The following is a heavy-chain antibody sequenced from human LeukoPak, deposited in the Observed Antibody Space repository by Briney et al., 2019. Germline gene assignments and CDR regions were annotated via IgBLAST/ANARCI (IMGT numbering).Heavy chain of an antibody. V-gene: IGHV3-23*01. Sequence: GGSLRLSCAASGFTFSSYAMSWVRQAPGEGLEWVSTIRSSGDSTTYADSVKGRFTISRDNSKNALYLQMNSLRVEDTAVYYCARAAYDSTGYLTLWGQGALVTVSS. CDR1: GFTFSSYA. CDR2: IRSSGDST. D-gene: IGHD3-22*01. CDR3: ARAAYDSTGYLTL. J-gene: IGHJ4*02.